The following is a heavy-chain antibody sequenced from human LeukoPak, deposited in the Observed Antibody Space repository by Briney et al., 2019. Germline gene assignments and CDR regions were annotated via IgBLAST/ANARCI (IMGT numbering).Heavy chain of an antibody. Sequence: SQTLSLTCTVSGGSISSGSYYWSWIRQPAGKGLEWIGHIYTSGSINYNPSLKSRVTMSVDASKNQFSLKLSSMTAADTAVYYCARVDYYGSGSWAIDSWGQGTLVIVSS. CDR1: GGSISSGSYY. CDR3: ARVDYYGSGSWAIDS. CDR2: IYTSGSI. D-gene: IGHD3-10*01. J-gene: IGHJ4*02. V-gene: IGHV4-61*09.